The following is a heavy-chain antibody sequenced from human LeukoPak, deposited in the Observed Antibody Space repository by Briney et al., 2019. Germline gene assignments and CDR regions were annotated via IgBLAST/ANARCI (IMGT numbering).Heavy chain of an antibody. CDR1: GFNFRTYA. D-gene: IGHD6-19*01. CDR3: AKLKQWQPQRYFFEY. CDR2: FSGTSST. V-gene: IGHV3-23*01. J-gene: IGHJ4*02. Sequence: GGSLRLSCAASGFNFRTYAMSWVRQAPGKGLEWVSTFSGTSSTSYADAVKGRVTISRDNSKNTLYLQLNSLRAEDTAVYYCAKLKQWQPQRYFFEYWGQGALVTVSS.